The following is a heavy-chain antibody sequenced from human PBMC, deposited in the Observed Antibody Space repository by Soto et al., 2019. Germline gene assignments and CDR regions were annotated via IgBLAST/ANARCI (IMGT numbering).Heavy chain of an antibody. V-gene: IGHV3-21*01. J-gene: IGHJ6*02. Sequence: GGSLRLSCAASGFTFSSYSMNWVRQAPGKGLEWVSSISSSSSYIYYADSVKGRFTISRDNAKNSLYLQMNSLRAEDTAVYYCARDRAAAAGTMDYYYGMDVWGQGTTVTVSS. CDR1: GFTFSSYS. CDR2: ISSSSSYI. D-gene: IGHD6-13*01. CDR3: ARDRAAAAGTMDYYYGMDV.